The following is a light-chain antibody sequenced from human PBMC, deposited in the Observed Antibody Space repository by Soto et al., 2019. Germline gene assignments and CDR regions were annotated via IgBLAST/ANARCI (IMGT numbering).Light chain of an antibody. CDR1: QCVSSSY. J-gene: IGKJ1*01. Sequence: TLLTQCPGTLPLSPGESAPLSCRASQCVSSSYLAWYQQKPGQAPRLLIYGASSRATGIPDRFSGSGSGTDFTLTISRLEPEDFAVYYCQQYGSSPWTFGQGTKV. V-gene: IGKV3-20*01. CDR3: QQYGSSPWT. CDR2: GAS.